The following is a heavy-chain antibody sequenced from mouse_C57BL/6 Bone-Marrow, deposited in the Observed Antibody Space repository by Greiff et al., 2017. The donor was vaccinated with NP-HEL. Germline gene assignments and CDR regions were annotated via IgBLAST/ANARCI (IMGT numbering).Heavy chain of an antibody. CDR1: GYTFPNYW. CDR3: ARLGSPYYFDY. J-gene: IGHJ2*01. D-gene: IGHD1-1*02. CDR2: IYPGGGYT. V-gene: IGHV1-63*01. Sequence: QVQLQQSGAELVRPGTSVKMSCKASGYTFPNYWIGWAKQRPGHGLEWIGDIYPGGGYTNYNEKFKGKATLTADKSSSTAYMQFSSLTSEDSAIYYCARLGSPYYFDYWGQGTTLTVSS.